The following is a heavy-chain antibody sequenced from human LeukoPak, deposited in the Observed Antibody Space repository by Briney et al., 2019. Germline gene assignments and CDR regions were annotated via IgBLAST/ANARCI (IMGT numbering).Heavy chain of an antibody. CDR3: ARVYGDCPAGYFDY. Sequence: GGSLRLSCAASGFTFDDYGMSWVRQAPGKGLEWDSGINWNGGSTGYADSVKGRFTISRDNAKNSLYLQMNSLRAEDTALYYCARVYGDCPAGYFDYWGQGTLVTVSS. D-gene: IGHD4-17*01. V-gene: IGHV3-20*04. CDR1: GFTFDDYG. J-gene: IGHJ4*02. CDR2: INWNGGST.